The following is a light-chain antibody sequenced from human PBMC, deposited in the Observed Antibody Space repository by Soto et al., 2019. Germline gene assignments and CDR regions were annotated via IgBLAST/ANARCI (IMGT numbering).Light chain of an antibody. CDR1: SSDVGGYNY. V-gene: IGLV2-11*01. Sequence: QSALTQPRSVSGSPGQSVTISCTGTSSDVGGYNYVSWYQQHPGKAPKLMIYDVSKRPSGVPDRFSGSKSGNTASLTISGLRAEDEADYYCSSYGGSYTRVFGGGTKATVL. CDR2: DVS. CDR3: SSYGGSYTRV. J-gene: IGLJ2*01.